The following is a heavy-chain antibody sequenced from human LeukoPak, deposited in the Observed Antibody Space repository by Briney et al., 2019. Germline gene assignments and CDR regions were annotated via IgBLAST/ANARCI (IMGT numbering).Heavy chain of an antibody. CDR3: AKESGYDVDFDY. V-gene: IGHV3-53*01. CDR1: GFTVSSNY. Sequence: GGSLRHSCAASGFTVSSNYMSWVRQAPGKGLEWVSVIYSGGSTYYADSVKGRFTISRDNSKNTLYLQMNSLRADDTAVYYCAKESGYDVDFDYWGQGTLVTVSS. J-gene: IGHJ4*02. CDR2: IYSGGST. D-gene: IGHD5-12*01.